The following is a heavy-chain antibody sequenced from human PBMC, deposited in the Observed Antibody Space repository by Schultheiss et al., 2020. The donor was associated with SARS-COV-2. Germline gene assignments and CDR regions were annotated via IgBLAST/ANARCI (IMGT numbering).Heavy chain of an antibody. V-gene: IGHV3-33*01. Sequence: GGSLRLSCAASGFTFSSYGMHWVRQAPGKGLEWVAVIWYDGSNKYYADSVKGRFTISRDNSKNTLYLQMNSLRAEDTAVYYCARAGYSSGWRLYYFDYWGQGTLVTVSS. CDR1: GFTFSSYG. CDR3: ARAGYSSGWRLYYFDY. J-gene: IGHJ4*02. D-gene: IGHD6-19*01. CDR2: IWYDGSNK.